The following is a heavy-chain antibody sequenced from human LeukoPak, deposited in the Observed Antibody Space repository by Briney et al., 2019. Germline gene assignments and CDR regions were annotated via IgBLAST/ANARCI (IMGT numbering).Heavy chain of an antibody. CDR3: ARVNYDFWSGYYTDTWGYYMDV. D-gene: IGHD3-3*01. CDR2: IIPIFGTA. CDR1: GGTLSSYA. J-gene: IGHJ6*03. V-gene: IGHV1-69*13. Sequence: GASVKVSCKASGGTLSSYAISWVRQAPGQGLEWRGVIIPIFGTAHYAQKFQGRVTITADESTSTAYMELSSLRSEDTAVYYCARVNYDFWSGYYTDTWGYYMDVWGKGTTVTVSS.